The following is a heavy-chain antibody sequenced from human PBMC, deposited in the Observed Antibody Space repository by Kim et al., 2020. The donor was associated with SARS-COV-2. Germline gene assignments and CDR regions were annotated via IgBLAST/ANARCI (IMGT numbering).Heavy chain of an antibody. CDR1: GFTFSSYS. V-gene: IGHV3-21*01. D-gene: IGHD3-22*01. Sequence: GGSLRLSCAASGFTFSSYSMNWVRQAPGKGLEWVSSISSSSSYIYYADSVKGRFTISRDNAKNSLYLQMNSLRAEDTAVYYCARDSSREGYYDSSGPYYYYYGMDVWGQGTTVTVSS. CDR2: ISSSSSYI. J-gene: IGHJ6*02. CDR3: ARDSSREGYYDSSGPYYYYYGMDV.